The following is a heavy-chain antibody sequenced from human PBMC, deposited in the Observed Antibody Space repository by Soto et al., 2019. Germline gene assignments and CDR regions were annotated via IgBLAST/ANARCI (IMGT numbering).Heavy chain of an antibody. V-gene: IGHV3-48*01. J-gene: IGHJ4*02. Sequence: EVQLVESGGGLVQPGGSLRLSCAASGFTFSSYSMKWVRQAPGKGLEWVSYISSSSSTISYAASVKGRVTMSRDNAKNSPYLEMNSLRSEDTAVYYCASAGGRVVRCVAADWGQGTLVTVSS. CDR2: ISSSSSTI. D-gene: IGHD4-17*01. CDR3: ASAGGRVVRCVAAD. CDR1: GFTFSSYS.